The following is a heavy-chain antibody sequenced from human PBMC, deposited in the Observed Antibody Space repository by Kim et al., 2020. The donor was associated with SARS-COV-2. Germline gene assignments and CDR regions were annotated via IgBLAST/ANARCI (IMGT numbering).Heavy chain of an antibody. CDR1: GYTFTSYA. J-gene: IGHJ4*02. V-gene: IGHV1-3*01. D-gene: IGHD2-15*01. Sequence: ASVKVSCKASGYTFTSYAMHWVRQAPGQRLEWMGWINAGNGNTKYSQKFQGRVTITRDTSASTAYMELSSLRSEYTAVYYCARDGGSSSTSDQKRFFDYWGQGTLVTVSS. CDR3: ARDGGSSSTSDQKRFFDY. CDR2: INAGNGNT.